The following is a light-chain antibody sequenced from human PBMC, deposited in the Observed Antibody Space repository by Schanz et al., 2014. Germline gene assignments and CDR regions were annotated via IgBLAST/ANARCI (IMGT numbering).Light chain of an antibody. Sequence: QSALTQPPSASGSPGQSVTISCTGTSSDIGNYNYVSWYQQHPGQAPKLVIYEVTKRPSGVPDRFSGSKSGNTASLTVSGXQAEDEADYYCSSYAGSNNLVFGGGTKLTVL. CDR2: EVT. CDR1: SSDIGNYNY. CDR3: SSYAGSNNLV. J-gene: IGLJ2*01. V-gene: IGLV2-8*01.